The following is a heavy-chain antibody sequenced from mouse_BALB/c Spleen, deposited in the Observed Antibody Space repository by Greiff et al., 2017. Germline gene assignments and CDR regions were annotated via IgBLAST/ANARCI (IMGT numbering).Heavy chain of an antibody. CDR1: GFNIKDTY. CDR3: ARSWLRREAWFAY. CDR2: IDPANGNT. Sequence: EVKLQESGAELVKPGASVKLSCTASGFNIKDTYMHWVKQRPEQGLEWIGRIDPANGNTKYDPKFQGKATITADTSSNTAYLQLSSLTSEDTAVYYCARSWLRREAWFAYWGQGTLVTVSA. V-gene: IGHV14-3*02. D-gene: IGHD2-2*01. J-gene: IGHJ3*01.